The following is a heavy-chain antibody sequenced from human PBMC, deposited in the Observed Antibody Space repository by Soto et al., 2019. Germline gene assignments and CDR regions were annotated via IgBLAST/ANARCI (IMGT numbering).Heavy chain of an antibody. CDR2: IIPIFGTA. CDR3: ASQSTYYYDSSGYYSNFEY. V-gene: IGHV1-69*13. CDR1: GGTFSSYA. Sequence: SVKVSCKASGGTFSSYAISWVRQAPGQGLEWMGGIIPIFGTANYAQKFQGRVTITADESTSTAYMELSSLRSEDTAVYYCASQSTYYYDSSGYYSNFEYWGKGTLVTVSS. D-gene: IGHD3-22*01. J-gene: IGHJ4*02.